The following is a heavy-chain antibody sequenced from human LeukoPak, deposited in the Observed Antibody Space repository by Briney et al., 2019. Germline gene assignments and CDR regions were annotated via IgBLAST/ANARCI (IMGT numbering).Heavy chain of an antibody. CDR3: AKEEWLRRDYYGMDV. J-gene: IGHJ6*02. V-gene: IGHV3-23*01. D-gene: IGHD5-12*01. CDR2: ISGNGGTT. Sequence: GGFLRLSCAASGFTFSNYAMSWVRQAPGKGLEWVSTISGNGGTTYYADSVKGRFTISRDNSKNTLYLQMNSLRAEDTAVYYCAKEEWLRRDYYGMDVWGQGTTVTVSS. CDR1: GFTFSNYA.